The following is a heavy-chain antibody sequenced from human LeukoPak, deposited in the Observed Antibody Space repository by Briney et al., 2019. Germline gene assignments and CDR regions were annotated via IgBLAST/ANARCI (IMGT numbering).Heavy chain of an antibody. CDR1: GFTFSDHH. V-gene: IGHV3-72*01. CDR3: VRVGYTSDCHFDY. CDR2: SRKRAKRHTT. J-gene: IGHJ4*02. Sequence: GESLRHSCAASGFTFSDHHMDWVRQAPGKGLEWVGPSRKRAKRHTTVHAACVRGRFTISRDDSQNSLYLQMRSLKTEDTAVYHCVRVGYTSDCHFDYWGQGTLVTVSS. D-gene: IGHD6-19*01.